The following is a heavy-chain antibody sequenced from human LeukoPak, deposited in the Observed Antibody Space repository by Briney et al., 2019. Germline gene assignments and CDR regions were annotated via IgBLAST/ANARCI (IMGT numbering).Heavy chain of an antibody. D-gene: IGHD6-19*01. CDR3: ARDLAGAYYFDY. V-gene: IGHV1-18*01. CDR1: GDTFTSYA. CDR2: ISAYNGNT. Sequence: ASVKVSCKASGDTFTSYAITWVRQAPGQGLEWMGWISAYNGNTNYAQKVQGRVTMTTDTSTSTAYMELRSLRSDDTAVYYCARDLAGAYYFDYWGQGTLVTASS. J-gene: IGHJ4*02.